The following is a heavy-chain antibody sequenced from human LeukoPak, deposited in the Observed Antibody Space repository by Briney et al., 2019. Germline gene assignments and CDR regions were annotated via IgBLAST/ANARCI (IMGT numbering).Heavy chain of an antibody. J-gene: IGHJ4*02. CDR1: GGSFSGYY. CDR3: ARGGTISKGEFDY. Sequence: PSETLSLTCAVYGGSFSGYYWSWIRQPPGKGLEWIGEINHSGSTSYNPSLMSRVTISVDTSKNQISLKLSSVTAADAAVYYCARGGTISKGEFDYWGQGTLVTVSS. CDR2: INHSGST. V-gene: IGHV4-34*01. D-gene: IGHD3-9*01.